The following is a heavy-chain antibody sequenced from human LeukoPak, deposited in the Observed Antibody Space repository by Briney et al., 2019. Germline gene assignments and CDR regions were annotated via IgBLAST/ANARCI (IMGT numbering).Heavy chain of an antibody. CDR1: GGTFSSYA. CDR2: TIPIFGTA. J-gene: IGHJ4*02. D-gene: IGHD3-16*01. Sequence: GASVKVSCKASGGTFSSYAISWVRQAPGQGLEWMGGTIPIFGTANYAQKFQGRVTITTDESTSTAYMELSSLRSEDTAVYYCARRGSWGEPRPFDYWGQGSLVTVSS. CDR3: ARRGSWGEPRPFDY. V-gene: IGHV1-69*05.